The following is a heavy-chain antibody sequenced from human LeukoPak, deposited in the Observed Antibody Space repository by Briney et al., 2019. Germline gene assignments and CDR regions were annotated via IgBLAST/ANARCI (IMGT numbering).Heavy chain of an antibody. CDR3: ARERRSVDIVVVPAAIPVDAFDI. CDR1: GGSISSGSYY. V-gene: IGHV4-61*02. Sequence: SETLSLTCTVSGGSISSGSYYWSWIRQPAGKGLEWIGRIYTSGSTNYNPSLKSRVTISVDTSKNQFSLKLSSVTAADTAVYYCARERRSVDIVVVPAAIPVDAFDIWGQGTMVTVSS. D-gene: IGHD2-2*03. CDR2: IYTSGST. J-gene: IGHJ3*02.